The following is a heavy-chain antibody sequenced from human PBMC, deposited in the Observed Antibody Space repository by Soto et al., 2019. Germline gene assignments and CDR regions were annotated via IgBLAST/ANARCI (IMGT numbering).Heavy chain of an antibody. J-gene: IGHJ6*02. Sequence: ASLKVSWKSSGYKIAAYYRHWVRQAPGQGLEWMGWINPNSGGTNYAQKFQGRVTMTRDTSISTAYMELSRLRSDDTAVYYCARDKRYDFWSGYYTYYYYGMDVWGQGTTVTVS. D-gene: IGHD3-3*01. CDR2: INPNSGGT. V-gene: IGHV1-2*02. CDR1: GYKIAAYY. CDR3: ARDKRYDFWSGYYTYYYYGMDV.